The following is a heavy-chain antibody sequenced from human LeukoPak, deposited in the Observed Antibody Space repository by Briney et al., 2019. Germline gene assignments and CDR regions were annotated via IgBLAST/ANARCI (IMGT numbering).Heavy chain of an antibody. J-gene: IGHJ3*02. CDR1: GFIFSQFW. D-gene: IGHD6-6*01. Sequence: PGGSLRLSCTGSGFIFSQFWMQWVRQVPGKGLVWVSRINGDGSTTNYADSVKGRFTISRDNAKNTLYLQMNSLTTEDTAVYYCARDRLPAARDIWGQGTMVTVSS. V-gene: IGHV3-74*01. CDR3: ARDRLPAARDI. CDR2: INGDGSTT.